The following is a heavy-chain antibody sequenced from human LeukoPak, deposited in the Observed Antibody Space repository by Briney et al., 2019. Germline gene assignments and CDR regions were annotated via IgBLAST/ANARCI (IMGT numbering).Heavy chain of an antibody. CDR2: IYTSGST. CDR1: GGSISSGSYY. CDR3: ARRGVGATSVFDH. V-gene: IGHV4-61*02. D-gene: IGHD1-26*01. Sequence: SETLSLTCTVSGGSISSGSYYWRWIRQPAGTGLEWIGRIYTSGSTNYNPSLKSRVTISVDTSKNQFSLKPRSVTAADTAVYYCARRGVGATSVFDHWGQGTLVTVFS. J-gene: IGHJ4*02.